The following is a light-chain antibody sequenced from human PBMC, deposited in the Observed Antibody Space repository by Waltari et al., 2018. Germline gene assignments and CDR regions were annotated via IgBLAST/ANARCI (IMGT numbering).Light chain of an antibody. J-gene: IGKJ1*01. CDR1: QSVSRA. Sequence: EIVLTQSPGSLSSSQGERATLSCRASQSVSRALAWYQQKPGQAPRLLIFGASNRATGVPDRFSGSGSETDFSLTISRLEPEDFAVYYCQHYVRLPATFGRGTKVEIK. V-gene: IGKV3-20*01. CDR3: QHYVRLPAT. CDR2: GAS.